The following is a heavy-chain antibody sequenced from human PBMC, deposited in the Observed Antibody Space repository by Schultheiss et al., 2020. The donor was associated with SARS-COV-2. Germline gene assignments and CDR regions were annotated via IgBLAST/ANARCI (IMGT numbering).Heavy chain of an antibody. CDR3: ARDELGYCSGGSCPLYFDN. D-gene: IGHD2-15*01. J-gene: IGHJ4*02. CDR2: IYSGGST. V-gene: IGHV3-66*01. Sequence: GGSLRLSCAASGFTFSSYAMHWVRQAPGKGLEWVSLIYSGGSTYYADSVKGRFTISRDNSKNTLYLQMNSLRAEDTAVYYCARDELGYCSGGSCPLYFDNWGQGTLVTVSS. CDR1: GFTFSSYA.